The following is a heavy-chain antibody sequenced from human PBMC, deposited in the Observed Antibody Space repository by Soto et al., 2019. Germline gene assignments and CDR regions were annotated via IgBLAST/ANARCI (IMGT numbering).Heavy chain of an antibody. V-gene: IGHV3-23*01. D-gene: IGHD3-9*01. CDR3: AKDPVLRYFDWSPPFWGMDV. Sequence: GGSLRLSCAASGFSFSSYAMSWVRQTPGKGLEWVSAISGSGGSTYYADSVKGRFTISRDNSKNTLYLQMNSLRAEDTAVYYCAKDPVLRYFDWSPPFWGMDVWGQGTTVTVSS. CDR2: ISGSGGST. CDR1: GFSFSSYA. J-gene: IGHJ6*02.